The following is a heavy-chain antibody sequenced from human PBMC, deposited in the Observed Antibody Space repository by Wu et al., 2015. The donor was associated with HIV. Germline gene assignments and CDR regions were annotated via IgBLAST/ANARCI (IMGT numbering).Heavy chain of an antibody. V-gene: IGHV1-69*12. CDR3: ARDGDYYDSSGLALDI. J-gene: IGHJ3*02. CDR1: GGTFRHNT. D-gene: IGHD3-22*01. CDR2: IMPMFGAV. Sequence: QVQLVQSGAEVKTPGSSVKVSCKTSGGTFRHNTISWLRQAPGQGLDWMGGIMPMFGAVHYAQKFQGRVTMTADESTGTAYVEVISLTSEDTAIYYCARDGDYYDSSGLALDIWGQGTMVTVSS.